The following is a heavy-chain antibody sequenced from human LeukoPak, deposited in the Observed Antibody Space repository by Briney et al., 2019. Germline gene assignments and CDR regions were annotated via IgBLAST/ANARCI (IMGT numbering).Heavy chain of an antibody. CDR2: IWYDGSNK. CDR1: GFTFSSYG. CDR3: ARDNIAFGFDY. V-gene: IGHV3-33*01. D-gene: IGHD3-16*01. J-gene: IGHJ4*02. Sequence: GRSLRLSCAASGFTFSSYGMHWVRQAPGKGLEWVAVIWYDGSNKYYADSVKGRFTISRDNSKNTLYLQMNSLRAEDTAVYYCARDNIAFGFDYWGQGTLVTVSS.